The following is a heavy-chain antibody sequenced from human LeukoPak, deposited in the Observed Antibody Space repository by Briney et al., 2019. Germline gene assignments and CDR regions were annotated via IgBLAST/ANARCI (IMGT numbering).Heavy chain of an antibody. J-gene: IGHJ4*02. CDR3: AGSNTYSSGYYRFDY. D-gene: IGHD3-22*01. CDR1: GGSISSYY. Sequence: SETLSLTCTVFGGSISSYYWSWIRQPPGKGLEWIGYIYYSGSTNYNPSLKSRVTISVDTSKNQFSLKLSSVTAADTAVYYCAGSNTYSSGYYRFDYWGQGTLVTVFS. V-gene: IGHV4-59*01. CDR2: IYYSGST.